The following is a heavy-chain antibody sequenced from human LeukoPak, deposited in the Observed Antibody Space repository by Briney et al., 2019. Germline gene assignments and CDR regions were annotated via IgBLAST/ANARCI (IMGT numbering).Heavy chain of an antibody. CDR1: GGSVSSSSYY. V-gene: IGHV4-39*02. CDR2: IYYSGGT. D-gene: IGHD4-11*01. CDR3: ASRYDYSNYIDY. Sequence: SETLSLTCTVSGGSVSSSSYYWGWIRQPPGKGLEWIGTIYYSGGTYYNPSLKSRVTISVDTSKNHFSLKLSSVTAADTAVCYCASRYDYSNYIDYWGQGTLVTVSS. J-gene: IGHJ4*02.